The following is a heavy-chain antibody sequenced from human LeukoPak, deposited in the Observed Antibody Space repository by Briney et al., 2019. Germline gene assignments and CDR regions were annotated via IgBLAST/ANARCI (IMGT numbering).Heavy chain of an antibody. V-gene: IGHV3-23*01. Sequence: EGSLRLSCAASGFTFSSYAMSWVRQAPGKGLEWVSATSSSGGSTYYADSVKGRFTISRDNSRNTLYLQMNSLRAEDTAVYYCAKGGAVRGAWRHYFDYWGQGTLVTVSS. CDR3: AKGGAVRGAWRHYFDY. CDR2: TSSSGGST. D-gene: IGHD1-26*01. CDR1: GFTFSSYA. J-gene: IGHJ4*02.